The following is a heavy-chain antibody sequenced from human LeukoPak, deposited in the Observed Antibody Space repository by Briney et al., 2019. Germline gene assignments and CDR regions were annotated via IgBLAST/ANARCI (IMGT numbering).Heavy chain of an antibody. J-gene: IGHJ4*02. Sequence: KAGGSLRLSCAASGLTFSDYYMSWIRQAPGKGLEWVSYISSSGSTIYYADSVKGRFTISRDNAKNSLYLQMNSLRAEDTAVYCCARADRLGAALLASFDYWGQGTLVTVSS. V-gene: IGHV3-11*04. D-gene: IGHD3-16*01. CDR1: GLTFSDYY. CDR2: ISSSGSTI. CDR3: ARADRLGAALLASFDY.